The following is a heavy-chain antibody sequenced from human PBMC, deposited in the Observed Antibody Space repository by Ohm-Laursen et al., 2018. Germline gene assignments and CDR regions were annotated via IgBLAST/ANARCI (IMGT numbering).Heavy chain of an antibody. Sequence: SLRLSCAASGFTFSNYWMSWVRQAPGKGLEWVANIKQDGSVKYYVDSVKGRFTISRDNAKNSLYLQMNSLRAEDTAVYYCARIGYSSSSFDYWGQGTLVTVSP. D-gene: IGHD6-6*01. J-gene: IGHJ4*02. CDR2: IKQDGSVK. V-gene: IGHV3-7*01. CDR1: GFTFSNYW. CDR3: ARIGYSSSSFDY.